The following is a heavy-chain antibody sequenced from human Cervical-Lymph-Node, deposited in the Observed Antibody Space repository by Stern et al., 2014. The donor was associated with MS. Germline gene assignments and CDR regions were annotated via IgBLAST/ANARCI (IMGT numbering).Heavy chain of an antibody. CDR2: ISSSSSTI. V-gene: IGHV3-48*01. J-gene: IGHJ4*02. Sequence: QLVQSGGGLVQPGGSLRLSCAASGFTFSSYSMIWVRQAPGKGLEWVSYISSSSSTIYYADSVKGRFTISRDNAKNSLYLHMNSLRAEDTAVYYCARGRPGYSDYWGQGTLVTVSS. D-gene: IGHD6-13*01. CDR1: GFTFSSYS. CDR3: ARGRPGYSDY.